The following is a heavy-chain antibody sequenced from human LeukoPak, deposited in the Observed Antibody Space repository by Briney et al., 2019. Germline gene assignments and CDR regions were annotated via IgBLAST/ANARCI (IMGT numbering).Heavy chain of an antibody. CDR3: ARHDKGLNDYSNYGALFDY. V-gene: IGHV4-61*05. CDR1: GGSISSSNSY. J-gene: IGHJ4*02. CDR2: IYYSGST. Sequence: ALETLSLTCTVSGGSISSSNSYWGWIRQPPGKGLEWIGYIYYSGSTNYNPSLKSRVTISVDTSKNQFSLKLSSVTAADTAVYYCARHDKGLNDYSNYGALFDYWGQGTLVTVSS. D-gene: IGHD4-11*01.